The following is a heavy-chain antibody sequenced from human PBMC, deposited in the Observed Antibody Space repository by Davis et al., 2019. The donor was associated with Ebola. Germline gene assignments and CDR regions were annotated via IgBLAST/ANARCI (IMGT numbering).Heavy chain of an antibody. CDR3: ARGYYGDYLCDS. CDR2: ISSTTSTI. V-gene: IGHV3-48*02. J-gene: IGHJ5*01. D-gene: IGHD4-17*01. CDR1: GFTFSSYS. Sequence: PGGSLRLSCATSGFTFSSYSMNWVRQAPGKGLEWISYISSTTSTIHYADSVKGRFTISRDNAKNSLYLQMNSLTDADTAVYYCARGYYGDYLCDSWGQGTLVTVSS.